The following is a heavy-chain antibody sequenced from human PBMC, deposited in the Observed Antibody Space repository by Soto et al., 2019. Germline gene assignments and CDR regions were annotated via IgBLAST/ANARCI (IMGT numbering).Heavy chain of an antibody. CDR1: GFTFDDYA. V-gene: IGHV3-9*01. D-gene: IGHD3-22*01. Sequence: ESGGGLVQPGRSLRLSCAASGFTFDDYAMHWVRQAPGKGLEWVSGISWNSGGIGYADSVKGRFTISRDNAKNSLYLQMNSLRAEDTALYYCAKPIDSSGFDYWGQGTLVTVSS. CDR3: AKPIDSSGFDY. CDR2: ISWNSGGI. J-gene: IGHJ4*02.